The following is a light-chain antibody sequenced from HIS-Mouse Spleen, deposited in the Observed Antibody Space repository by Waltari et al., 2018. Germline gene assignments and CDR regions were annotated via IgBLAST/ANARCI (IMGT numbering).Light chain of an antibody. CDR1: QSISSY. J-gene: IGKJ2*01. CDR2: AAS. Sequence: DIQMTQSPSSLSASVGARVTITCRESQSISSYLNWYQQKPGKAPKLLIYAASSLQSGVPSRFSGSGSGTDFTLTISSLQPEDFATYYCQQSYSTPYTFGQGTKLEIK. CDR3: QQSYSTPYT. V-gene: IGKV1-39*01.